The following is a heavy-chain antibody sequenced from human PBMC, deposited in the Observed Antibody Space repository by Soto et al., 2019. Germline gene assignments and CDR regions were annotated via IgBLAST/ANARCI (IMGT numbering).Heavy chain of an antibody. CDR3: ARARDPPGEQGFDY. D-gene: IGHD3-16*01. CDR2: IGAYNGYT. V-gene: IGHV1-18*04. J-gene: IGHJ4*02. Sequence: QVQLVQSGAVVRKPGASVKVSCKASGYTFTSYGFSWVRQAPGQGLEWMGWIGAYNGYTNFARKLQGRVAMTTDTATSTAYMELRSLRSDDTALYYCARARDPPGEQGFDYWGQGTLVTVSS. CDR1: GYTFTSYG.